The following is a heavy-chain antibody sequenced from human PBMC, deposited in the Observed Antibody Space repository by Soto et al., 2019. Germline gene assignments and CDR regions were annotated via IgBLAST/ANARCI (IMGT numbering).Heavy chain of an antibody. Sequence: EVQLLESGGGLVQPGGSLRLSCAASGFTFSNYVMSWVRQAPGKGLEWVSNINGDAGRTSYADSVKGRFNIFRDNSRSALYLQMNSLRAEDTAVYHCTRGSHYHCSGTTCPEENWGQGTLVTVSS. CDR1: GFTFSNYV. CDR3: TRGSHYHCSGTTCPEEN. CDR2: INGDAGRT. D-gene: IGHD2-2*01. J-gene: IGHJ4*02. V-gene: IGHV3-23*01.